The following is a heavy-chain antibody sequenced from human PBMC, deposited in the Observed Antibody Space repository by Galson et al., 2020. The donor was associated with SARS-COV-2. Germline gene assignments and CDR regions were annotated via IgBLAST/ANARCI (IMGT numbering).Heavy chain of an antibody. Sequence: TGGSLRLSCVASGFTFSTYGMHWVRQAPGKGLEWVAVISNDGSDRYYADSVKGRFTISRDNSKNTLYLQMNSLRAEDTAVYYCARPNSGSYYGYFDYCGQGTLVTVSS. J-gene: IGHJ4*02. CDR3: ARPNSGSYYGYFDY. CDR2: ISNDGSDR. V-gene: IGHV3-30*04. CDR1: GFTFSTYG. D-gene: IGHD1-26*01.